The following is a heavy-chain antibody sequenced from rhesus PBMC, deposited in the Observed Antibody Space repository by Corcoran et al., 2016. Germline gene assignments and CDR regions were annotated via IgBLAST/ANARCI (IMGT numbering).Heavy chain of an antibody. V-gene: IGHV4S18*01. CDR2: IYSTTETT. D-gene: IGHD5-36*01. CDR3: ARESYGFDY. CDR1: GGSISSYNW. Sequence: QVQLQESGPGLVKPSEPLSLTCAVSGGSISSYNWWNWIRQPPGKGLEWIGGIYSTTETTNDNPTLKNPVPISKDPSKTQFSLKLGSVTAADTAAYYCARESYGFDYWGQGVLVTVSS. J-gene: IGHJ4*01.